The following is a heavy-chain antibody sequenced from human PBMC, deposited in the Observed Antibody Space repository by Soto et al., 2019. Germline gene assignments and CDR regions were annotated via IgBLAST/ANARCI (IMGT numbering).Heavy chain of an antibody. D-gene: IGHD1-26*01. V-gene: IGHV1-46*01. CDR3: ARGGYSGSYYGRDAFDI. J-gene: IGHJ3*02. CDR1: RYTFTSYY. Sequence: QVQLVQSGAEVKKPGASVKVSCKASRYTFTSYYMHWVRQAPGQGLEWMGIINPSGGSTSYAQKFQGRVTMTRDTSTSTVYMELSSLRSEDTAVYYCARGGYSGSYYGRDAFDIWGQGTMVTVSS. CDR2: INPSGGST.